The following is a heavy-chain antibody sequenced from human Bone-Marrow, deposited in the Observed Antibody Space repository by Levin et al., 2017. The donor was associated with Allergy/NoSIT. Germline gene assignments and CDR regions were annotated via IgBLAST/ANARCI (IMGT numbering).Heavy chain of an antibody. Sequence: SQTLSLTCTVSGGSVSSGSYYWSWIRQPPGKGLEWIAYIYHSGSTKYNPSLKSRVTISLDTSRNQFSLRLTSLTAADTAVYYCARGSYFGGFSFDCCGKGTLVTVSS. D-gene: IGHD4-23*01. J-gene: IGHJ4*02. CDR3: ARGSYFGGFSFDC. CDR2: IYHSGST. V-gene: IGHV4-61*01. CDR1: GGSVSSGSYY.